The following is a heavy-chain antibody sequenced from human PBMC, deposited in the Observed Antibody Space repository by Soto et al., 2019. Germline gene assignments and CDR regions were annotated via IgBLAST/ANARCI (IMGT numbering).Heavy chain of an antibody. CDR3: SRGILV. D-gene: IGHD5-18*01. Sequence: QVQLQESGPGLVKPSQTLSLTCTVSGGSINSGGYCWSGIRQHPGKGLEWIGCFSYGGSTSYNASLKSQCTISVDTSQNQFSLKLSPVTAADTAVYCCSRGILVWGQGTLITVSS. CDR2: FSYGGST. V-gene: IGHV4-31*01. J-gene: IGHJ4*02. CDR1: GGSINSGGYC.